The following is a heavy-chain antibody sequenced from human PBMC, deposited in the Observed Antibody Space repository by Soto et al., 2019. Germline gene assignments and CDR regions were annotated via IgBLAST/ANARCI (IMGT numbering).Heavy chain of an antibody. D-gene: IGHD3-3*01. CDR2: IIPILGIA. V-gene: IGHV1-69*02. J-gene: IGHJ6*03. CDR3: ASKPYYHFWSGYNLDYYYMDV. CDR1: GGTFSSYT. Sequence: GASVKVSCKASGGTFSSYTISWVRQAPGQGLEWMGRIIPILGIANHAQKFQGRVTITADKSTSTAYMELSSLRSEDTAVYYCASKPYYHFWSGYNLDYYYMDVWGKGTTVTVSS.